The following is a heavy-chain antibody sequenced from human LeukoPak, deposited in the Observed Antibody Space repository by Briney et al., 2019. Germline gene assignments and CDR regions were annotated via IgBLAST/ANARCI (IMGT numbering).Heavy chain of an antibody. V-gene: IGHV3-21*01. CDR3: ARERPVASVVDY. CDR2: ISSSSSYI. J-gene: IGHJ4*02. Sequence: GGSLRLSCAASGFTLSSYSMNWVRQAPGKGLEWVSSISSSSSYIYYADSVKGRFTISRDNPKNSLYLQMNSLRAEDTAVYYCARERPVASVVDYWGQGTLVTVSS. D-gene: IGHD2-15*01. CDR1: GFTLSSYS.